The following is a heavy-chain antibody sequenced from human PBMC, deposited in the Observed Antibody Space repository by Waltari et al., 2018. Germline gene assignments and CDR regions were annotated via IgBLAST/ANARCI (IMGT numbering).Heavy chain of an antibody. Sequence: EVQLVETGGALIHPGGSLRLSCAASEFIVRNNYMAWVRQAPGKGLEWVSVIYAGGGSDSADSVRGRFTISRDNSKNTLYLEMNALRPADTAVYYCATLGAYLGAFEVWGRGTMVTVSS. D-gene: IGHD3-16*01. CDR1: EFIVRNNY. J-gene: IGHJ3*01. CDR2: IYAGGGS. CDR3: ATLGAYLGAFEV. V-gene: IGHV3-53*02.